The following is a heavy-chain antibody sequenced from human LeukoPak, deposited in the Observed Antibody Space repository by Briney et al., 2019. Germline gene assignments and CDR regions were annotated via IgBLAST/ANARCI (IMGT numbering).Heavy chain of an antibody. V-gene: IGHV1-69*04. CDR1: GYTFTSYY. CDR2: IIPILGIA. J-gene: IGHJ4*02. Sequence: GASVKVSCKASGYTFTSYYMHWVRQAPGQGLEWMGRIIPILGIANYAQKFQGRVTITADKSTSTAYMELSSLRSEDTAVYYCARGTKDGYIGYWGQGTLVTVSS. D-gene: IGHD5-24*01. CDR3: ARGTKDGYIGY.